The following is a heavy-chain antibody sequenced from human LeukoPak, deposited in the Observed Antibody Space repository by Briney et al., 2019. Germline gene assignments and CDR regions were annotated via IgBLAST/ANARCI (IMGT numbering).Heavy chain of an antibody. CDR2: ISGNGGKT. D-gene: IGHD2-21*02. J-gene: IGHJ4*02. V-gene: IGHV3-23*01. CDR3: AKDDSFDVVTATDY. CDR1: GFTFGTYS. Sequence: PGGSLRLSCAAFGFTFGTYSMSWVRLAPGKGLEWVSTISGNGGKTYYADSVKGRFTISRDNSKNTLYLQMSSLKAEDTAVYYCAKDDSFDVVTATDYWGQGTLVTVSS.